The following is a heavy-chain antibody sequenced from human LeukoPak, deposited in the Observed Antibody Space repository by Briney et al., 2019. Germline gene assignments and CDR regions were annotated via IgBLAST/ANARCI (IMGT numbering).Heavy chain of an antibody. CDR3: ARDWTGGDYGLDY. J-gene: IGHJ4*02. D-gene: IGHD4-17*01. CDR1: GGSVSSGSYY. V-gene: IGHV4-61*01. Sequence: SETLSLTCTVSGGSVSSGSYYWSWIRQPPGKGLEWMGYIYYTGGTNYNPSLKGRVTISLDTSKNQFSLKLYSVTAADTAVYYCARDWTGGDYGLDYWGQGTLVTVSS. CDR2: IYYTGGT.